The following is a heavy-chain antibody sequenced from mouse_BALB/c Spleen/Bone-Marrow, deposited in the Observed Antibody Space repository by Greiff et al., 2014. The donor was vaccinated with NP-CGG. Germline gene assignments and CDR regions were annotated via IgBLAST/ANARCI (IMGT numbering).Heavy chain of an antibody. D-gene: IGHD4-1*01. CDR3: ARDGNWPFAY. CDR1: GYNFTSYW. J-gene: IGHJ3*01. CDR2: IYPGSGGN. Sequence: QVQLQQSGAEFVKPGTSVKLSCKASGYNFTSYWIHWVKLRPGQGLEWIGDIYPGSGGNHKNEKFKTKATLTVDTSSSTAYMQRSSLASEDSALYYSARDGNWPFAYWGQGTLVTVSA. V-gene: IGHV1-55*01.